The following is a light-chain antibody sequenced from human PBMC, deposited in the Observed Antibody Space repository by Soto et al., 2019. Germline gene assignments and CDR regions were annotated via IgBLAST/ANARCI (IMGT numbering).Light chain of an antibody. Sequence: DIVMTQSPDSLAVSLGEWATINCKSSHSVLYSSNNKNYLAWYQQKPGQPPKLLIYRASTRESGVADRLSGSGYGIDLTHTISSLQAEEVEVYYCQQCDSAPYTFGGGTKLEIK. CDR1: HSVLYSSNNKNY. J-gene: IGKJ2*01. V-gene: IGKV4-1*01. CDR3: QQCDSAPYT. CDR2: RAS.